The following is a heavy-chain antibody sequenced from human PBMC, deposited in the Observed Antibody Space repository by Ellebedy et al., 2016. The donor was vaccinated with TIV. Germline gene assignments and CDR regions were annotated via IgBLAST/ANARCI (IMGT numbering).Heavy chain of an antibody. Sequence: GESLKISCAASGFTFRNYGMHWVRQAPGKGLEWVAGISYDGSDKSYAGSVKGRFTVSSDTSKNPLYLQMKSLRPDDTAIYYCAKDSAVTTWAAVFDYWGQGALVTVSS. CDR3: AKDSAVTTWAAVFDY. CDR2: ISYDGSDK. D-gene: IGHD4-17*01. V-gene: IGHV3-30*18. CDR1: GFTFRNYG. J-gene: IGHJ4*02.